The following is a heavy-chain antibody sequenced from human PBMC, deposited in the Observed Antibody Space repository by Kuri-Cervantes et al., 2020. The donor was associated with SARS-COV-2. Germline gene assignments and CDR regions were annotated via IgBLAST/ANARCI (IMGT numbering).Heavy chain of an antibody. Sequence: GGSLRLSCAASGFTFSSYGMHWVRQAPGKGLEWVAVISYGGSNKYYADSVKGRFTISRDNSKNTLYLQMNSLRAEDTAAYYCAREALSGEDCSSTSCDAFDIWGQGTMVTVSS. CDR2: ISYGGSNK. CDR3: AREALSGEDCSSTSCDAFDI. V-gene: IGHV3-30*05. CDR1: GFTFSSYG. J-gene: IGHJ3*02. D-gene: IGHD2-2*01.